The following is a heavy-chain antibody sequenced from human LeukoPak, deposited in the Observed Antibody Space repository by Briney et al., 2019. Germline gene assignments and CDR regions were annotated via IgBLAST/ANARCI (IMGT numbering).Heavy chain of an antibody. CDR3: ARDRHYYDSSGFNC. CDR2: INPNSGGT. D-gene: IGHD3-22*01. CDR1: GYSFTDKY. Sequence: GASVKVSCTASGYSFTDKYMHWVRQAPGQGLEWMGWINPNSGGTNYAQKFQGRVTMTRDTSISTAYMELSRLRSDDTAVYYCARDRHYYDSSGFNCWGQGTMVTVSS. V-gene: IGHV1-2*02. J-gene: IGHJ3*01.